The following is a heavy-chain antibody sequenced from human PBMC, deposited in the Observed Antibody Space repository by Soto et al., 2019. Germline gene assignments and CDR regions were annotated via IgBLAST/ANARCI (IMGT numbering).Heavy chain of an antibody. CDR1: GYTFTGYY. CDR2: INPNSGGT. D-gene: IGHD5-12*01. Sequence: GASVKVSCKASGYTFTGYYMHWVRQAPGQGLEWMGWINPNSGGTNYAQKFQGRVTMTRDTSISTAYMELSRLRSDDTAVYYCARALAGGSGYDRLDYWGQGTLVTVSS. J-gene: IGHJ4*02. V-gene: IGHV1-2*02. CDR3: ARALAGGSGYDRLDY.